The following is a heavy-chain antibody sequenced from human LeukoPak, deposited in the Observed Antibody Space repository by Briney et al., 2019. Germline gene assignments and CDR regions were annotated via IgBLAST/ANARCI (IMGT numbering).Heavy chain of an antibody. CDR3: ARDGYGHIDY. Sequence: SETLSLTCAVYGGSFSGYYWSWLRQPPGKGLEWIGEINHSGGTNYNPSLTSRVTISVDTSKNQFSLKLSSVTAADTAVYYCARDGYGHIDYWGQGTLVTVSS. CDR1: GGSFSGYY. J-gene: IGHJ4*02. D-gene: IGHD5-12*01. CDR2: INHSGGT. V-gene: IGHV4-34*01.